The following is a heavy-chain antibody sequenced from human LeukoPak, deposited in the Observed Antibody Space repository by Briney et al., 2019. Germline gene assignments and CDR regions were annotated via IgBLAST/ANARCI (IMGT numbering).Heavy chain of an antibody. CDR2: ISYSGCT. V-gene: IGHV4-39*02. J-gene: IGHJ4*02. CDR3: ARERAAPGHIDC. Sequence: SETLSLTPIVSGVSPSRNRYHWGCIRHPPGKGLEWTGSISYSGCTYYNLSLKSRVTISIDTSNNQLFLKLASVAAADTAVYYCARERAAPGHIDCWGQGILVTVSS. CDR1: GVSPSRNRYH. D-gene: IGHD6-13*01.